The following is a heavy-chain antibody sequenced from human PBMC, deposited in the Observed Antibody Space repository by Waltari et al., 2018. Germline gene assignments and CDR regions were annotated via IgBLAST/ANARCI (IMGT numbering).Heavy chain of an antibody. D-gene: IGHD3-3*01. CDR2: VNSGGSGM. CDR1: GFAFSSYW. Sequence: EVQLVESVGGLVQPGGSLRLSCAASGFAFSSYWLHWVRQAPWKGLVWVARVNSGGSGMIYADYVKGRFTISRDNAKNTLHLQMNSLRVEDTAVYYCARVKFLEWLPQPAVLDYGGQGSLVIVSS. V-gene: IGHV3-74*01. CDR3: ARVKFLEWLPQPAVLDY. J-gene: IGHJ4*02.